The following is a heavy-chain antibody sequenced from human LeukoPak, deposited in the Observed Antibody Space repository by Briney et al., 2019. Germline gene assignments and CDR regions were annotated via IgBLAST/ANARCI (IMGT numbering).Heavy chain of an antibody. CDR1: GFTFSTFW. CDR2: ISGSGGST. J-gene: IGHJ3*02. V-gene: IGHV3-23*01. Sequence: GGSLRLSCAGAGFTFSTFWMSWVRQAPGKGLEWVSAISGSGGSTYYADSVKGRFTISRDNSKNTLYLQMNSLRAEDTAVYYCAKDGRINWGHAFDIWGQGTMVTVSS. CDR3: AKDGRINWGHAFDI. D-gene: IGHD7-27*01.